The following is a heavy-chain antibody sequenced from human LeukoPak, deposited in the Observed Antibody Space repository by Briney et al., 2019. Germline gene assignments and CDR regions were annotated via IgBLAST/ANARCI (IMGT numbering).Heavy chain of an antibody. V-gene: IGHV1-46*01. D-gene: IGHD3-22*01. CDR2: INPSGGST. CDR3: ARGLTYYYDSSGYYYPFDY. J-gene: IGHJ4*02. Sequence: ASVTVSCKASGYTFTSYYMHWVRQAPGQGLEWMGIINPSGGSTSYAQKFQGRVTITADESTSTAYMELSSLRSEDTAVYYCARGLTYYYDSSGYYYPFDYWGQGTLVTVSS. CDR1: GYTFTSYY.